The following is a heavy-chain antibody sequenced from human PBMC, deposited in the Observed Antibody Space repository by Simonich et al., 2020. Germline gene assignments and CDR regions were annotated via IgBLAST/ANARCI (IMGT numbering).Heavy chain of an antibody. J-gene: IGHJ4*02. D-gene: IGHD7-27*01. CDR3: ARGLTGDY. V-gene: IGHV4-34*01. CDR2: INHSGST. CDR1: GGSFRGYY. Sequence: QVQLQQWGAGLLKPSETLSLTWAVYGGSFRGYYWGWIRQPPGKGLEWIGEINHSGSTNYNPSLKSRVTISVDTAKNQFSLKLSSVTAADTAVYYCARGLTGDYWGQGTLVTVSS.